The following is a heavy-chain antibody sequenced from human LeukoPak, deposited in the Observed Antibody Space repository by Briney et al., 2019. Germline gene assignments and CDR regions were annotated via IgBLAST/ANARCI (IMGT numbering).Heavy chain of an antibody. Sequence: GASVKVSCKASGYIFSTYGISWVRQAPGQGLEWMGCISGYNGNTNYAQKLQGRVTMTTDTSTSTAYMELRSLRSDDTAVYYCARRRSEEFEFACWGQASLVTVSS. V-gene: IGHV1-18*01. D-gene: IGHD6-19*01. CDR2: ISGYNGNT. CDR3: ARRRSEEFEFAC. CDR1: GYIFSTYG. J-gene: IGHJ4*02.